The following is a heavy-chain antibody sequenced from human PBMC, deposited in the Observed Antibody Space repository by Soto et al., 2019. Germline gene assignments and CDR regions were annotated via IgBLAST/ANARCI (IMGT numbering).Heavy chain of an antibody. CDR2: ISSSSSTI. CDR1: GFTFSSYS. Sequence: GGSLRLSCAASGFTFSSYSMNWVRQAPGKGLERVSYISSSSSTIYYADSVKGRFTISRDSSKNTVSLELTSLRAEDTAVYYCAKGGRQWLVTSDFNYWGQGALVTVSS. D-gene: IGHD6-19*01. J-gene: IGHJ4*02. CDR3: AKGGRQWLVTSDFNY. V-gene: IGHV3-48*01.